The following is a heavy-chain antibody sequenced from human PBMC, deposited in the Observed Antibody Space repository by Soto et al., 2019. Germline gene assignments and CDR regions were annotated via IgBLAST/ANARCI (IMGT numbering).Heavy chain of an antibody. Sequence: QVQLVQSGAEVKKPGASVKVSCKASGYTFTSYDINWVRQATGQGLEWMGWMNPNSGNTGYAQKFQGSNTMTRNTPISTAKMERSSRRSEDTAVYYCASISIAAAGPLRYWGQGTLVTVSS. CDR2: MNPNSGNT. V-gene: IGHV1-8*01. CDR3: ASISIAAAGPLRY. CDR1: GYTFTSYD. D-gene: IGHD6-13*01. J-gene: IGHJ4*02.